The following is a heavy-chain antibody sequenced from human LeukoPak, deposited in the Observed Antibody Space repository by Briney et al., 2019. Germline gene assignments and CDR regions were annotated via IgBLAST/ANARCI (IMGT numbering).Heavy chain of an antibody. D-gene: IGHD6-19*01. CDR1: GGSISSYY. V-gene: IGHV4-59*01. Sequence: SETLSLTCTVSGGSISSYYWSWIRQPPGKGLEWIGYIYYSGSTNYNPSLKSRVTVSVDTSKNQLSLKLSSVTAADTAVYYCARDALAVAGSPNYYYYGMDVWGQGTTVTVSS. CDR2: IYYSGST. J-gene: IGHJ6*02. CDR3: ARDALAVAGSPNYYYYGMDV.